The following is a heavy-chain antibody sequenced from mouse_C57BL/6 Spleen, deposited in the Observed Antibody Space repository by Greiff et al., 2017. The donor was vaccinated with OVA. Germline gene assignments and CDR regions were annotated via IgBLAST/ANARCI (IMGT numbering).Heavy chain of an antibody. CDR2: IYPGSGST. CDR1: GYTFTSYW. Sequence: VQLKQSGAELVKPGASVKMSCKASGYTFTSYWITWVKQRPGQGLEWIGDIYPGSGSTNYNEKFKSKATLTVDTSSSTAYMQLSSLTSEDSAVYYCAREETGRFAYWGQGTLVTVSA. D-gene: IGHD4-1*01. CDR3: AREETGRFAY. J-gene: IGHJ3*01. V-gene: IGHV1-55*01.